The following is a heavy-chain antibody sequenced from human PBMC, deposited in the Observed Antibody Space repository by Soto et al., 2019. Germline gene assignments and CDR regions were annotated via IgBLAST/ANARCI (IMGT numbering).Heavy chain of an antibody. Sequence: GGSLRLSCLASGFRFSSYAMSWVRQAPGEGLEWVSVISGRDGSTYYADFVKGRFTISRDDSRNTLYLQMHSLRAEDTAVYYCARDRERDAWYEDYWGQGTLVTVSS. CDR1: GFRFSSYA. D-gene: IGHD6-13*01. V-gene: IGHV3-23*01. CDR2: ISGRDGST. J-gene: IGHJ4*02. CDR3: ARDRERDAWYEDY.